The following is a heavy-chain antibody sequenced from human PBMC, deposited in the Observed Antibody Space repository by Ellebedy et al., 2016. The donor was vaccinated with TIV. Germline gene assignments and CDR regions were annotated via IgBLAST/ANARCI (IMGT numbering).Heavy chain of an antibody. CDR1: GFTVSDNY. J-gene: IGHJ3*01. CDR2: IYNDGRP. D-gene: IGHD1-26*01. V-gene: IGHV3-53*05. CDR3: AKDAGATRAFNF. Sequence: GESLKISCAASGFTVSDNYMNWVRQVPGKGLDWVSLIYNDGRPYYADSVKGRFTISRDNSKNTLYLQMNSLRAEDTAVYYCAKDAGATRAFNFWGQGTMVTVSS.